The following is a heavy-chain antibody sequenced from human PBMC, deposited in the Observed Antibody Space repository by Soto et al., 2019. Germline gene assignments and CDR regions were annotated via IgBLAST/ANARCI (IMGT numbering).Heavy chain of an antibody. J-gene: IGHJ4*02. CDR3: ARGIGDGYNLDY. Sequence: QVQLVESGGGVVQPGTSLRLSCAVSGFTFRSYATHWVRQAPGGGLEWVALISYDGNNNYYADSVKGRFTISRDTFKKPLFLQMNSLRREDTAMYYCARGIGDGYNLDYWGQGTLVTVSS. D-gene: IGHD5-12*01. CDR2: ISYDGNNN. V-gene: IGHV3-30-3*01. CDR1: GFTFRSYA.